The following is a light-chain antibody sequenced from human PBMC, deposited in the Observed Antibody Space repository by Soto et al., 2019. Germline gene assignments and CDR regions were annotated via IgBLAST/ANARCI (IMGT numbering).Light chain of an antibody. J-gene: IGKJ3*01. CDR2: DAS. CDR3: QQYDNLPPFT. V-gene: IGKV1-33*01. Sequence: DIQMTQSPSSLSASVGDRVTITCQASQDISNFLNWYQQKPGTAPKLLIYDASNLETGVPSRFSGSGSGTDFTFTISSLKPEDIATYYCQQYDNLPPFTFGPGTNVDIK. CDR1: QDISNF.